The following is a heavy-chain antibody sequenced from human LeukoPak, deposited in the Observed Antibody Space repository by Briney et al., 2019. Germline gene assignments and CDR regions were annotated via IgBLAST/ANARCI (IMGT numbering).Heavy chain of an antibody. Sequence: PSETLSLTCTVSGGSISSYYWSWIRQPAGKGLEWIGRIYTSGSTNYNPSLKSRVTMSVDTSKNQFSLKLSSVTAADTAVYYCARDLMVRGVIIPFDYWGQGTLVTVSS. J-gene: IGHJ4*02. V-gene: IGHV4-4*07. CDR1: GGSISSYY. D-gene: IGHD3-10*01. CDR2: IYTSGST. CDR3: ARDLMVRGVIIPFDY.